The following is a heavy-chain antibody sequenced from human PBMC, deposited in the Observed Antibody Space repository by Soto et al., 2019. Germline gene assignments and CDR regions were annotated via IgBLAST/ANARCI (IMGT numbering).Heavy chain of an antibody. CDR1: GASITSGDSY. J-gene: IGHJ4*02. CDR2: IYSRGST. CDR3: ARSLEPDYGDWHYFDY. V-gene: IGHV4-30-4*01. D-gene: IGHD4-17*01. Sequence: QVHLQESGPGLVRPSQTLSLTCTVSGASITSGDSYWSWIRQPPGTGLEWIGYIYSRGSTYYNPSSRSRFTISIDTSKNQFSRRLRSVTAADTAVYYCARSLEPDYGDWHYFDYWGQGTLLTVSS.